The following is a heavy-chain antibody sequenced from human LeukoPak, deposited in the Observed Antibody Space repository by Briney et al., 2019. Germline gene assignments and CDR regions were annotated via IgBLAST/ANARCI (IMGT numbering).Heavy chain of an antibody. D-gene: IGHD5-24*01. CDR3: TRDNYLSFHQ. V-gene: IGHV3-74*01. J-gene: IGHJ4*02. Sequence: GGSLRLSCAASGFALSIHWMHWIRQVPGKGLVWVAISHTDGSTTFYADSVKGRFTISRDNAKNTLYLQMNSLRAEDTAVYYCTRDNYLSFHQWGQGTLVTVSS. CDR2: SHTDGSTT. CDR1: GFALSIHW.